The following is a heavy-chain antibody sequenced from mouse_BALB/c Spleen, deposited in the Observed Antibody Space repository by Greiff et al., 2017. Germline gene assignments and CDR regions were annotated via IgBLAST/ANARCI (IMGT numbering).Heavy chain of an antibody. CDR2: IDPANGNT. J-gene: IGHJ2*01. D-gene: IGHD4-1*01. V-gene: IGHV14-3*02. CDR1: GFNIKDTY. CDR3: TRRSSNWAFDY. Sequence: EVQLQQSGAELVKPGASVKLSCTASGFNIKDTYMHWVKQRPEQGLEWIGRIDPANGNTKYDPKFQGKATLTADKSSSTAYMELSSLTSEDSAVYYCTRRSSNWAFDYWGQGTTLTVSS.